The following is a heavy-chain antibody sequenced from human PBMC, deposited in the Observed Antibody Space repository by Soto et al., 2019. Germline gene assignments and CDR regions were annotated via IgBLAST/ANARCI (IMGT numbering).Heavy chain of an antibody. CDR1: GGTFSSYA. CDR2: IIPIFGTA. CDR3: ARGYSSSSAIIATFLDV. J-gene: IGHJ6*02. Sequence: SVKVSCKASGGTFSSYAIIWVRQAPGQGLEWMGGIIPIFGTANYAQKFQGRVTITADESTSTAYMELSSLRSEDTAVYYCARGYSSSSAIIATFLDVWGQGTTVTVSS. D-gene: IGHD6-6*01. V-gene: IGHV1-69*13.